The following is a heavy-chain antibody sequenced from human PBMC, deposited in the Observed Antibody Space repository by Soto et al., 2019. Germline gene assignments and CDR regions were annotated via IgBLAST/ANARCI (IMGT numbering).Heavy chain of an antibody. D-gene: IGHD6-13*01. CDR1: GGSMSNYY. V-gene: IGHV4-59*08. J-gene: IGHJ4*01. CDR3: ARRDGSSWYGIDY. CDR2: IYYTGSN. Sequence: PSETLSLTCTVSGGSMSNYYWSWIRQPPGKGLEWIGFIYYTGSNTYSPSLKSRVTISLDTSKNQFSLKLSSVTAADTAVYYCARRDGSSWYGIDYWGQGTVVTVSS.